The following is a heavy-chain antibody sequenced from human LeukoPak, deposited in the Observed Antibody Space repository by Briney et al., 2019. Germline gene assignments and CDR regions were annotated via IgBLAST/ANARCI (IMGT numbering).Heavy chain of an antibody. CDR2: ISSSGSTI. CDR3: AKDTEVVPAATFGY. V-gene: IGHV3-11*01. J-gene: IGHJ4*02. CDR1: GFTFSDYY. D-gene: IGHD2-2*01. Sequence: GGSLRLSCAASGFTFSDYYMSWIRQAPGKGLEWVSYISSSGSTIYYADSVKGRFTISRDNSKNTLYLQMNSLRAEDTAVYYCAKDTEVVPAATFGYWGQGTLVTVSS.